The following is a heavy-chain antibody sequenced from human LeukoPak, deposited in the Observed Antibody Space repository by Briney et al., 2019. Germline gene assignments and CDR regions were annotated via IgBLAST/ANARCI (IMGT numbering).Heavy chain of an antibody. D-gene: IGHD2-21*01. J-gene: IGHJ4*02. CDR1: GYTFTSYY. CDR2: INPSGGST. Sequence: ASVKVSCKASGYTFTSYYMHWVRQAPGQGLEWMGIINPSGGSTSYAQKFQGRVTMTRDTSTSTVYMELSSLRSEDTAVYYGAICGGDCYYFDYWCQGTLVTVTS. CDR3: AICGGDCYYFDY. V-gene: IGHV1-46*03.